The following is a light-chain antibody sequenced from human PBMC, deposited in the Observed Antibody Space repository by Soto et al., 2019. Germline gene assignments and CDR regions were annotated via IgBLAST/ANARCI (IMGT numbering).Light chain of an antibody. CDR2: GAS. CDR3: QQYVSPRA. J-gene: IGKJ3*01. Sequence: EIVLTQSPGTLSLSPGERATLSCRASQSVSSSYLAWYQQKPGQAPRLLIYGASSRATGIPDRFSGSGSGTDFTLTISRLEPEDFAVYYCQQYVSPRAFGPGTKVDIK. CDR1: QSVSSSY. V-gene: IGKV3-20*01.